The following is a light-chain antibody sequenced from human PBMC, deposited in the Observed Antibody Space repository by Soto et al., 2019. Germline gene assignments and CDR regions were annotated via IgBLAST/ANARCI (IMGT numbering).Light chain of an antibody. CDR1: QSVRSSY. CDR2: GVS. J-gene: IGKJ1*01. V-gene: IGKV3-20*01. Sequence: EIVLTQSPGTLSLSPGERATLSCRASQSVRSSYLAWYQQKLGQAPRLRIYGVSNKATGIPDRFSGSGSGPDLTLTISRLESEDFAVDYCQQYGTSPRTFGQGTKVDIK. CDR3: QQYGTSPRT.